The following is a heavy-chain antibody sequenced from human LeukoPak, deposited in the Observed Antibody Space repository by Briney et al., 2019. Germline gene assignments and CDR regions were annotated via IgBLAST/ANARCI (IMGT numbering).Heavy chain of an antibody. CDR3: ARDERRYGDSRPLDY. V-gene: IGHV4-39*07. CDR2: IYYSGST. CDR1: GGSISSSSYY. J-gene: IGHJ4*02. D-gene: IGHD4-17*01. Sequence: SETLSLTCTVSGGSISSSSYYWGWIRQPPGKGLEWIGSIYYSGSTYYNPSLKSRVTISVDTSKNQFSLKLSSVTAADTAVYYCARDERRYGDSRPLDYWGQGTLVTVSS.